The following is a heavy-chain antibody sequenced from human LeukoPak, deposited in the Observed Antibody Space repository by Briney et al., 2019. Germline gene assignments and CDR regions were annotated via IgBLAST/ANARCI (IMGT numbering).Heavy chain of an antibody. D-gene: IGHD3-9*01. J-gene: IGHJ4*02. Sequence: GGSLRLSCAASGFTFSSYGMHWVRQAPGKGLEWVAVIWYDGSNKYYADSVKGRFTISRDNSKNTLYLQMNSLRAEDTAVYYCARGLARSLYYFDYWGQGTLVTVSS. V-gene: IGHV3-33*01. CDR2: IWYDGSNK. CDR3: ARGLARSLYYFDY. CDR1: GFTFSSYG.